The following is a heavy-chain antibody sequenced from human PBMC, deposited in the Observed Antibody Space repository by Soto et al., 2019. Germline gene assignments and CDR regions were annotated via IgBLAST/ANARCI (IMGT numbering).Heavy chain of an antibody. V-gene: IGHV2-5*02. Sequence: QITLKEAGPTLVKPTETLTLTCTFSGFSFTTTRMGVGWTRQPPGKALEWLAIIYWDGESRNNPLLRRRLTPTEDTSKNQVVLTVTNMDPKDTATYYCEHRDSTGTTTYFDSWGQGIPVTVAS. CDR2: IYWDGES. D-gene: IGHD1-1*01. CDR1: GFSFTTTRMG. CDR3: EHRDSTGTTTYFDS. J-gene: IGHJ4*02.